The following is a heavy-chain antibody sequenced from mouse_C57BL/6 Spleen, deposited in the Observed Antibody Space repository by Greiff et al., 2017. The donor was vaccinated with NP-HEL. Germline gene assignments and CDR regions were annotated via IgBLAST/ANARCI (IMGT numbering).Heavy chain of an antibody. CDR1: GYTFTSYW. V-gene: IGHV1-69*01. Sequence: QVQLQQSGAELVMPGASVKLSCKASGYTFTSYWMHWVKQRPGQGLEWIGEIDPSDSYTNYNQKFKGKSTLTVDKSSSTAYMQLSSLTSEYSAVYYCAREGAGGSWFAYWCQGTLVTVSA. J-gene: IGHJ3*01. CDR3: AREGAGGSWFAY. CDR2: IDPSDSYT.